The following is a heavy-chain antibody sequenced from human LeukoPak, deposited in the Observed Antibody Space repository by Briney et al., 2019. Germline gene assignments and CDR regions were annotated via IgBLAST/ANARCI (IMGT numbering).Heavy chain of an antibody. CDR1: GGSISSSSYY. CDR3: ARVIMESDAFDI. Sequence: SETLSLTCTVSGGSISSSSYYWSWIRQPPGKGLEWIGEINHSGSTNYNPSLKSRVTISVDTSKNQFSLKLSSVTAADTAVYYCARVIMESDAFDIWGQGTVVTVSS. J-gene: IGHJ3*02. V-gene: IGHV4-39*07. D-gene: IGHD2-21*01. CDR2: INHSGST.